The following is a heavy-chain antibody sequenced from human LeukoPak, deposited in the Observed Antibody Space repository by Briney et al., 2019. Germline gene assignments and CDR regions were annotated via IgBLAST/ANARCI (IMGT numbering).Heavy chain of an antibody. V-gene: IGHV4-59*08. CDR3: ARHWYSSGWYHPVDY. CDR2: IYYSGST. Sequence: PSETLSLTCTVSGGSISSYYWSWIRQPPGKGLEWIRYIYYSGSTNYNPSLKSRVAISVDTSKNQFSLKLSSVTAADTAVYYCARHWYSSGWYHPVDYWGQGTLVTVSS. D-gene: IGHD6-19*01. CDR1: GGSISSYY. J-gene: IGHJ4*02.